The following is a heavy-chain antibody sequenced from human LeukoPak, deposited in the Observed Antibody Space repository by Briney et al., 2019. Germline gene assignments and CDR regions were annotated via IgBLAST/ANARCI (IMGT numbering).Heavy chain of an antibody. Sequence: ETLSLTCAVYGGSFSGYYWSWIRQAPGKGLEWVSSISSSSSYIYYADSVKGRFTISRGNAKNSLYLQMNSLRAEDTAVYYCARDRSGWYVHAHYFDYWGQGTLVTVSS. CDR3: ARDRSGWYVHAHYFDY. CDR1: GGSFSGYY. J-gene: IGHJ4*02. V-gene: IGHV3-21*01. CDR2: ISSSSSYI. D-gene: IGHD6-19*01.